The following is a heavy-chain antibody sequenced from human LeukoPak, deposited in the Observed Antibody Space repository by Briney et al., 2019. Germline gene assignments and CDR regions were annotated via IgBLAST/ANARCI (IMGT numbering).Heavy chain of an antibody. J-gene: IGHJ4*02. CDR1: GYTFTSYG. V-gene: IGHV1-18*01. CDR2: ISAYNGNT. Sequence: ASVKVSCKASGYTFTSYGISWVRQAPGQGLEWMGRISAYNGNTNYAQKLQGRVTMTTDTSTSTAYMELRSLRSDDTAVFYCARDLGVLMVYDRPYYFDYWGQGTLVTVSS. D-gene: IGHD2-8*01. CDR3: ARDLGVLMVYDRPYYFDY.